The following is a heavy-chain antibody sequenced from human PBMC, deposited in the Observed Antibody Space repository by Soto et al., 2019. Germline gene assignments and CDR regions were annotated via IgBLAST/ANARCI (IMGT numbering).Heavy chain of an antibody. CDR2: IYYSGNT. V-gene: IGHV4-61*08. CDR3: ARAAVTHERYHYGMDV. Sequence: SETLSLTCSVSGGSISSADYFWTWIRQSPGKGLEWIGCIYYSGNTNYNPSLKSRVTISVNTSKNQFSLRLTSVTAADTAVYYCARAAVTHERYHYGMDVWGQGTTVTVSS. J-gene: IGHJ6*02. CDR1: GGSISSADYF. D-gene: IGHD4-17*01.